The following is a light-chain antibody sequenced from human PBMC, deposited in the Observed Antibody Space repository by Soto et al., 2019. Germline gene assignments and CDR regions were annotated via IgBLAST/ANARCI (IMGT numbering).Light chain of an antibody. CDR2: EVS. J-gene: IGLJ2*01. Sequence: QSALTQPASVSGSPGQSITISCTGTSSDVGTYNYVSWYQQHPGKAPKLIIYEVSNRPSGVSNRFSGSKFGNTASLTISGLQAEDEADYYCSSYTSSSTVVFGGGTQLTVL. CDR3: SSYTSSSTVV. CDR1: SSDVGTYNY. V-gene: IGLV2-14*01.